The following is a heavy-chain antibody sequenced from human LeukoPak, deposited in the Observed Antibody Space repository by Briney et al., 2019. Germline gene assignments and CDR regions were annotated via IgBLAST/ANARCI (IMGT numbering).Heavy chain of an antibody. CDR3: ARDLEYCSTTSCFT. CDR2: IHQSGIT. D-gene: IGHD2-2*01. J-gene: IGHJ5*02. CDR1: GDSINSGGFY. Sequence: SQTLSLTCNVSGDSINSGGFYWNWIRQPPGKGREWIAYIHQSGITVSNPSLKSRLTLSLDASKNQFSLRLTSVTVADPAVYYCARDLEYCSTTSCFTWGQGTLVSVSS. V-gene: IGHV4-30-2*01.